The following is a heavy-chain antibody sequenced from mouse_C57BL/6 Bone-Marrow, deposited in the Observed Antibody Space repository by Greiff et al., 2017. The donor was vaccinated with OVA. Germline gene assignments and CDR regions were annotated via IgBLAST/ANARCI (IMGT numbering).Heavy chain of an antibody. J-gene: IGHJ4*01. D-gene: IGHD1-1*01. CDR3: ARSPFYYYGSDAMDY. V-gene: IGHV1-54*01. CDR2: INPGSGGT. CDR1: GYAFTNYL. Sequence: QVHVKQSGAELVRPGTSVKVSCKASGYAFTNYLIEWVKQRPGQGLEWIGVINPGSGGTNYNEKFKGKATLTADKSSSTAYMQLSSLTSEDSAVYCCARSPFYYYGSDAMDYWGQGTSVTVSS.